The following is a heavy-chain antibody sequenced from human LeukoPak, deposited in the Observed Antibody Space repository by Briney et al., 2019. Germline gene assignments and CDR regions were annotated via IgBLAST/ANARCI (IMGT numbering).Heavy chain of an antibody. V-gene: IGHV4-59*08. D-gene: IGHD1-26*01. CDR3: ARHEILGYSTVFDY. CDR1: GASISTNS. J-gene: IGHJ4*02. Sequence: SETLSLTCSVSGASISTNSWSWIRQPPGKGLEWIGYIYYSGSTNYNPSLKSRVTISVDTSKNQFSLKLSSVTAADTAVYYCARHEILGYSTVFDYWGQGTLVTVSS. CDR2: IYYSGST.